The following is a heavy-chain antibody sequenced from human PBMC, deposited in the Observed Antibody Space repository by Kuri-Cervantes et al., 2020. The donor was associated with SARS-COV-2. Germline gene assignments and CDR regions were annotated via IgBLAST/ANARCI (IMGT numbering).Heavy chain of an antibody. D-gene: IGHD3-3*01. CDR1: GFPFSSYA. CDR3: ARDLDLLRFLEGGNHFDY. Sequence: GESLKISCAASGFPFSSYAMIWVRQAPGTGLGWVTASSGRGGSTYYADCVKGRFTISRDNAKKSLYLQMNSLSAEDTAVYYCARDLDLLRFLEGGNHFDYWGQGTLVTVSS. CDR2: SSGRGGST. J-gene: IGHJ4*02. V-gene: IGHV3-23*01.